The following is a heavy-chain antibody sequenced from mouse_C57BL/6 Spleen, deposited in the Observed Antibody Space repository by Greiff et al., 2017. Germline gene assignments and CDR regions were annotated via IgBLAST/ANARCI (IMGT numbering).Heavy chain of an antibody. D-gene: IGHD5-1-1*01. V-gene: IGHV1-82*01. Sequence: VQLQQSGPELVKPGASVKISCKASGYAFSSSWMNWVKQRPGKGLEWIGRIYPGDGDTNYNGKFKGKVTLTADKSSSTAYMQLSSLTSEDSAVYFCARWYNPYTAMDYWGQGTSVPVSS. CDR3: ARWYNPYTAMDY. J-gene: IGHJ4*01. CDR1: GYAFSSSW. CDR2: IYPGDGDT.